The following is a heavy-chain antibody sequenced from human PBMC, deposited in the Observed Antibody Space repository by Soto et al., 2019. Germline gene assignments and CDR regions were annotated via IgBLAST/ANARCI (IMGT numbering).Heavy chain of an antibody. J-gene: IGHJ4*02. V-gene: IGHV1-3*01. Sequence: QVQLVQSGAEVKKPGASVKVSCKASGYTFTTYAMHWVRQAPGQRLEWMGWINAGNGNTEYSQKFQGRVTITRDTSASTAYMELSGLKSEDKAVYYCERAGYCSGRSCYRSHFDYWGQGTLVTVSS. CDR3: ERAGYCSGRSCYRSHFDY. D-gene: IGHD2-15*01. CDR1: GYTFTTYA. CDR2: INAGNGNT.